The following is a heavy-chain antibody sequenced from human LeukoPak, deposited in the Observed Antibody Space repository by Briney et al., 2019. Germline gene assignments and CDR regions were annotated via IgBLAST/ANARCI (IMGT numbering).Heavy chain of an antibody. CDR2: ISYDGSNK. V-gene: IGHV3-30*04. CDR3: SKEGAYYFDN. J-gene: IGHJ4*02. Sequence: GGSLRLSCAASGFTFSSYAMHWVRQAPGKGLEWVAVISYDGSNKYYADSVKGRFTISRDNSKNTMYLQMNSLRAEDTAVYYCSKEGAYYFDNWGQGTLVTVSS. CDR1: GFTFSSYA.